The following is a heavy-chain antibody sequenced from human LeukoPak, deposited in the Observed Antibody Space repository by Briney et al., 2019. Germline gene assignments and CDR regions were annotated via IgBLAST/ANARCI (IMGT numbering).Heavy chain of an antibody. CDR2: IRYDGSNK. J-gene: IGHJ4*02. Sequence: PGGSLRLSCAASGFTSSSYGMHWVRQAPGKGLEWVEFIRYDGSNKYYADSVKGRFTISRDNSKNTLYLQMNSLRAEDTAVYYCAKGVYSGSYVQGNWGQGTLVTVSS. CDR3: AKGVYSGSYVQGN. D-gene: IGHD1-26*01. CDR1: GFTSSSYG. V-gene: IGHV3-30*02.